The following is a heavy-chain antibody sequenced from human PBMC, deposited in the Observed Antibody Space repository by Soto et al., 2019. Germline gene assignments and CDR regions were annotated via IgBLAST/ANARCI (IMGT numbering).Heavy chain of an antibody. V-gene: IGHV3-21*01. CDR3: TRDASRDSSARGWFDP. J-gene: IGHJ5*02. D-gene: IGHD6-13*01. Sequence: GGSLRLSCAASGFTFRSFTMNWVRQAPGKGLEWVSTISSNSAYIYYTDALRGRFAISRDNAKNSLHLQMNSLRAEDTAVYYCTRDASRDSSARGWFDPWGPGTLVTVSS. CDR2: ISSNSAYI. CDR1: GFTFRSFT.